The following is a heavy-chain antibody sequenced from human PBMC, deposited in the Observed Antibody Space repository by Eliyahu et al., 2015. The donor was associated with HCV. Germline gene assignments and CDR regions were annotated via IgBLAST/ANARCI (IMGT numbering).Heavy chain of an antibody. CDR2: INTYNGNT. Sequence: GITWVRQAPGQGLEWMGWINTYNGNTNYAQRLQDRVTMTADSSTTTAYMELRSLRSADTAVYYCARGGIPYYYVWTSGAKGPRSLSP. D-gene: IGHD6-13*01. J-gene: IGHJ6*02. V-gene: IGHV1-18*01. CDR3: ARGGIPYYYVWTS. CDR1: G.